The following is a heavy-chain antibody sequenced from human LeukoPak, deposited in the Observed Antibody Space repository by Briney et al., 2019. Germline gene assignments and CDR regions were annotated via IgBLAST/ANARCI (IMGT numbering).Heavy chain of an antibody. CDR2: IIPIFGTA. CDR1: GGTFSSYA. J-gene: IGHJ5*02. D-gene: IGHD2-15*01. CDR3: ARALRMYCSGGSCYSGGWFDP. Sequence: ASVKVSCKASGGTFSSYAISWVRQAPGQGLEWMGGIIPIFGTANYAQKFQGRVTITADESTSTAYMGLSSLRSEDTAVYYCARALRMYCSGGSCYSGGWFDPWGQGTLVTVSS. V-gene: IGHV1-69*01.